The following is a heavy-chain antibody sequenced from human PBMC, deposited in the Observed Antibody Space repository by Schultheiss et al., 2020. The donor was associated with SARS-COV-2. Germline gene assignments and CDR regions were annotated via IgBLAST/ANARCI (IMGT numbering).Heavy chain of an antibody. CDR1: GGSVSSGSYY. Sequence: SETLSLTCTVSGGSVSSGSYYWGWIRQPPGKGLEWIGYIYYSGSTYYNPSLKSRVTISVDTSKNQFSLKLSSVTAADTAVYYCARLSLKQLVPFFDYWGQGTLVTVSS. CDR3: ARLSLKQLVPFFDY. V-gene: IGHV4-39*01. D-gene: IGHD6-13*01. CDR2: IYYSGST. J-gene: IGHJ4*02.